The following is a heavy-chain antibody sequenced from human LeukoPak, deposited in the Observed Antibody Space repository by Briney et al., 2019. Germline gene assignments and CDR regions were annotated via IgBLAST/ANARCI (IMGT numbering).Heavy chain of an antibody. V-gene: IGHV1-18*01. CDR2: ISAYNGNT. CDR1: RYTFTSYA. D-gene: IGHD6-19*01. CDR3: ARGVYSSGLYYFDY. Sequence: GASVKVSCKASRYTFTSYAISGVRQAPGQGPEGMGWISAYNGNTNYAQKLQGRVTMTTDTSTSTAYMELRSLRSDDTAVYYCARGVYSSGLYYFDYWGQGTLVTVSA. J-gene: IGHJ4*02.